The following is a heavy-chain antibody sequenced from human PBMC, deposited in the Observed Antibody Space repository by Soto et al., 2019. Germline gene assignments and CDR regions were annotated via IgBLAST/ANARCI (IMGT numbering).Heavy chain of an antibody. D-gene: IGHD6-19*01. V-gene: IGHV1-18*01. CDR3: VRDQQWLLPVPLNFDY. CDR1: GFTFSDYG. Sequence: ASVKVSCKASGFTFSDYGFSWVRQAPGRGLEWMGWISAFNGETNYTQKSEGRVAMTTDAATTTAYMELRSLTVDDTAVYYCVRDQQWLLPVPLNFDYWGQGTVVTVSS. J-gene: IGHJ4*02. CDR2: ISAFNGET.